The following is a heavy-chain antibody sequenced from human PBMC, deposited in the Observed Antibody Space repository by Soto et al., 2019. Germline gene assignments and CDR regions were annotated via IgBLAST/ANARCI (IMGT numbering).Heavy chain of an antibody. D-gene: IGHD3-3*01. CDR1: GFTFSSYA. CDR2: ISGSGGST. J-gene: IGHJ6*03. Sequence: EVQLLESGGGLVQPGGSLRLSCAASGFTFSSYAMSWVRQAPGKGLEWVSAISGSGGSTYYADSVKGRFTISRDNSKNTLYQQMNSLRAEDTAVYYCARDTEFWSGYYTNYYYYMDVWGKGTTVTVSS. CDR3: ARDTEFWSGYYTNYYYYMDV. V-gene: IGHV3-23*01.